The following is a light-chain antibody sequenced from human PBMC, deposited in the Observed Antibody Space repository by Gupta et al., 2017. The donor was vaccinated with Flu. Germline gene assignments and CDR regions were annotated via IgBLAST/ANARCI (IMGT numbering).Light chain of an antibody. J-gene: IGLJ3*02. V-gene: IGLV4-69*02. CDR3: QTWGTGVRV. Sequence: VLTQSPSASASPGAPVRLPRTLSGIYATSANGWHQQRPGKGPQFWMRLNNDGTHIKGDGIPDRFSGSSSGADRYLTISSLQPEDEATYYCQTWGTGVRVFGGGTRLTVL. CDR2: LNNDGTH. CDR1: GIYATSA.